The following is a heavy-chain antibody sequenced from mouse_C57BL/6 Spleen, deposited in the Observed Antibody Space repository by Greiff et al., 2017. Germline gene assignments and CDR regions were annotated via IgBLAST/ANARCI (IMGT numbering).Heavy chain of an antibody. Sequence: QVQLKESGPELVKPGASVKISCKASGYAFSSSWMNWVKQRPGKGLEWIGRIYPGDGDTTYNGKFKGKATLTADKSSIPAYIQLSSLTSEDSAVYFCARSRYRFYYAMDYWGQGTSVTVFS. V-gene: IGHV1-82*01. CDR2: IYPGDGDT. CDR1: GYAFSSSW. J-gene: IGHJ4*01. D-gene: IGHD1-1*01. CDR3: ARSRYRFYYAMDY.